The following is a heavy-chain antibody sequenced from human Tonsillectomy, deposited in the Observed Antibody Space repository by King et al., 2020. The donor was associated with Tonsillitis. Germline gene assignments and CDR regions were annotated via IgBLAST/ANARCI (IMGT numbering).Heavy chain of an antibody. J-gene: IGHJ3*02. V-gene: IGHV3-23*04. D-gene: IGHD6-19*01. CDR3: AKDCLVGQWLVPSAFDI. Sequence: VQLVESGGGLVQPGGSLRLSCAASGFTFSSYAMSWVRQAPGKGLEWVSTISGSGGSTYYADSVKGRFTISRDNSKNTLYLQMNSLRAEDTAVYYCAKDCLVGQWLVPSAFDIWGQGTMVTVSS. CDR1: GFTFSSYA. CDR2: ISGSGGST.